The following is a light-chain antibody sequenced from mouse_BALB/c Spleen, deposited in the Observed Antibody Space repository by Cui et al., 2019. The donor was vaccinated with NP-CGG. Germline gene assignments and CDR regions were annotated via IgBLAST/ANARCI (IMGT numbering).Light chain of an antibody. CDR3: ALWYSNHWV. J-gene: IGLJ1*01. CDR2: GTN. V-gene: IGLV1*01. CDR1: TVAVITSNY. Sequence: QAVVTQASALTTSPGETVTLTCRSSTVAVITSNYANWVQEKPDHLFTGLIGGTNNRAPGVPARFSGSLIGDKAALTITGAQTEDEAIYFCALWYSNHWVFGGGTKLTVL.